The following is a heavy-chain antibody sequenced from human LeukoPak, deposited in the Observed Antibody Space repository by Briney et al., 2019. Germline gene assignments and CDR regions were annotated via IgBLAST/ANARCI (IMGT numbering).Heavy chain of an antibody. D-gene: IGHD7-27*01. CDR3: ARLAWGSKLPPGRHWFDP. Sequence: PSETLSLTCTVSGGSISSYYWSWLRQPPGQGLEWSGYIYYSGSTYYNPSLKSRVTISVDTSKNQFSLKLSSVTAADTAVYYCARLAWGSKLPPGRHWFDPWGQGTLVTVSS. CDR1: GGSISSYY. CDR2: IYYSGST. J-gene: IGHJ5*02. V-gene: IGHV4-59*08.